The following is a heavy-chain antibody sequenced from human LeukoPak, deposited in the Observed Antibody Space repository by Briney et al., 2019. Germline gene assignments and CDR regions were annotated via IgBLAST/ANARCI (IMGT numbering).Heavy chain of an antibody. CDR3: ASEALDY. CDR2: ISSSSSTI. Sequence: GGSLRLSCAASVFTFSNYGINWVRQAPGKGLEWVSYISSSSSTIYFADSVKGRFTISRDNAKNSLYLQMNSLRAEDTAVYYCASEALDYWGQGTLVTVSS. V-gene: IGHV3-48*01. J-gene: IGHJ4*02. CDR1: VFTFSNYG.